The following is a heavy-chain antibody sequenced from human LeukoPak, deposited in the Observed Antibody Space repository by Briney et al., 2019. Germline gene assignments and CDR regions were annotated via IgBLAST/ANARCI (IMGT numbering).Heavy chain of an antibody. CDR1: GGSISCRSYY. CDR3: ARGAVDWGRNNRVDV. D-gene: IGHD3-16*01. CDR2: IYYSGST. J-gene: IGHJ6*04. V-gene: IGHV4-39*01. Sequence: PPGALSHTCTVSGGSISCRSYYWGWIRQRPGKALEWMVSIYYSGSTYYNPSRNSRVTISVDTCKHQISLKLGSVPAADTAVYYCARGAVDWGRNNRVDVWGKGTTVTVSS.